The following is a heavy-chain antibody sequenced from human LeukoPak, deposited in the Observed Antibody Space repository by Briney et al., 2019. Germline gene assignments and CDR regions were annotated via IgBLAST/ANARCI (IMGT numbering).Heavy chain of an antibody. Sequence: SQTLSLTRAISGDSVSSNSAAWKWTRQSPSRGRECLGRTYYRSKWYNDYGVSVKSRTTINPDTHKNQFSLQRNSVTPDDTAVYYCAREEWFGGTFDYWGQGALVTVSS. CDR2: TYYRSKWYN. CDR1: GDSVSSNSAA. V-gene: IGHV6-1*01. J-gene: IGHJ4*02. CDR3: AREEWFGGTFDY. D-gene: IGHD3-10*01.